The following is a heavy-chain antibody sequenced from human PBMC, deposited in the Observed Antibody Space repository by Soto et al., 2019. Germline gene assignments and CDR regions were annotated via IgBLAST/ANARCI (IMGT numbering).Heavy chain of an antibody. CDR1: AFNVNSDY. V-gene: IGHV3-48*02. D-gene: IGHD3-9*01. J-gene: IGHJ4*02. CDR3: AREDILGVRSFDY. Sequence: PGGSLRLSCAASAFNVNSDYMNWVRQVPGKGLEWVSYISSGSKTIYYAESVKGRFTVSRDNARNSQYLQMNSLRDEDTAVYYCAREDILGVRSFDYWGQGTLVTVSS. CDR2: ISSGSKTI.